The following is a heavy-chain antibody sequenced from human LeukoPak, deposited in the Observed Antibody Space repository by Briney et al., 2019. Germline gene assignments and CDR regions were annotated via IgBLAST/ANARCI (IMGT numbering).Heavy chain of an antibody. CDR2: ISGSGGST. CDR1: GFTFSSYA. J-gene: IGHJ4*02. V-gene: IGHV3-23*01. Sequence: QPGGSLRLSCAASGFTFSSYAMSWARQAPGKGLEWVSAISGSGGSTYYADSVKGRFTISRDNSKNTLYLQMNSLRAEDTAVYYCAKVRFRQWLIFDYWGQGTLVTVSS. D-gene: IGHD6-19*01. CDR3: AKVRFRQWLIFDY.